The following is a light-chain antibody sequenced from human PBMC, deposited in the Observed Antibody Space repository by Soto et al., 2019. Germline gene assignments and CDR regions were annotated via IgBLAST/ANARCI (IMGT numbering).Light chain of an antibody. Sequence: IEVTQKASSLSACGGDSDKINCRASQSISSYLNWYQQKPGKAPKLLIYHASTLESGVPSRFSVSGSGTEFTLTFSSLEPEDFAVYYCQYRNNLPPAFGQGTRLEIK. CDR3: QYRNNLPPA. J-gene: IGKJ5*01. CDR1: QSISSY. V-gene: IGKV1-39*02. CDR2: HAS.